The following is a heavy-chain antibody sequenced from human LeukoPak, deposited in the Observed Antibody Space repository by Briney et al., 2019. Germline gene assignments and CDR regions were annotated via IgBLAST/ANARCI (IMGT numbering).Heavy chain of an antibody. CDR1: GYSISSGYY. CDR2: IYHSGST. V-gene: IGHV4-38-2*02. J-gene: IGHJ4*02. Sequence: SETLSLTCTVSGYSISSGYYWGWIRQPPGKGLEWIGSIYHSGSTYYNPSLKSRVTISVDTSKNQFSLKLSSVTAADTAVYYCAVILTGFDYWGQGTLVTVSS. CDR3: AVILTGFDY. D-gene: IGHD3-9*01.